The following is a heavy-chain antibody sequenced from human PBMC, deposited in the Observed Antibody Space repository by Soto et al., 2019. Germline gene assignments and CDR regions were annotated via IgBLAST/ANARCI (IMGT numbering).Heavy chain of an antibody. CDR2: IYYSGST. CDR1: GGSISSGGYY. V-gene: IGHV4-31*03. CDR3: ARDLWVEPELYYYGMDV. Sequence: SETLSLTCTVSGGSISSGGYYWSWIRQHPGKGLEWIGYIYYSGSTYYNPSLKSRVTISVDTSKNQFSLRLTSVTAADTAVYYCARDLWVEPELYYYGMDVWGQGTTVTVSS. D-gene: IGHD1-1*01. J-gene: IGHJ6*02.